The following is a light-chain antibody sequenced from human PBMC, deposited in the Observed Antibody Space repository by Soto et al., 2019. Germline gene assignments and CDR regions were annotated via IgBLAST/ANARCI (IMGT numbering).Light chain of an antibody. J-gene: IGLJ1*01. V-gene: IGLV2-14*01. CDR2: DVS. Sequence: QSALTQPASVSGSPGQSITTSCTGTSSDVGGYNYVSWYQQHPGKAPKLMIYDVSNRPSGVSNRFSGSKSGNTASLTISGLQAEDEADYYCSSYTSISTRVFGTGPKVTVL. CDR1: SSDVGGYNY. CDR3: SSYTSISTRV.